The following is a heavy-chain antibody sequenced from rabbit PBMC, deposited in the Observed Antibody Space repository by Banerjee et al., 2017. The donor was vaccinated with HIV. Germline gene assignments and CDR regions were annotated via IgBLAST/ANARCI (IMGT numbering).Heavy chain of an antibody. CDR2: IYADGSGYT. CDR1: GIDFSSYYY. J-gene: IGHJ4*01. D-gene: IGHD6-1*01. Sequence: QQQLEESGGGLVKPGGTLTLTCKASGIDFSSYYYMCWVRQAPGKGLEWIACIYADGSGYTYYASWAKGRFTISKTSSTTVTLQMTSLTAADTATYFCARGSASTAYGFNLLGQGTLVTVS. V-gene: IGHV1S45*01. CDR3: ARGSASTAYGFNL.